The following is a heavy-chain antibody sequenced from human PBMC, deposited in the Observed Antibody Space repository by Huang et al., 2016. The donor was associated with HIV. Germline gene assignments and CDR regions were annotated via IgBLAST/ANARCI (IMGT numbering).Heavy chain of an antibody. CDR3: ARAPATHSVFFY. J-gene: IGHJ4*02. CDR2: IYYSGSS. Sequence: QVQLQESGPGLVKPSQTLSLTCTVSGDSIRSGGYYWTWIRLSPAKGLEWIGYIYYSGSSDYKSSLKRRVSISIDAFKNRVSLKLKSVTVADTAVYYCARAPATHSVFFYWGQGTLVTVSA. D-gene: IGHD3-3*01. V-gene: IGHV4-30-4*08. CDR1: GDSIRSGGYY.